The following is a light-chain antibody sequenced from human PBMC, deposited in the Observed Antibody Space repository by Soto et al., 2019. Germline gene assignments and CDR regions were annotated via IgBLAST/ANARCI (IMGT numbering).Light chain of an antibody. CDR3: SSYTSSSTWV. CDR1: SSGIGGYNY. V-gene: IGLV2-14*01. Sequence: QSALTQPASVSGSPGQSITVSCTGTSSGIGGYNYVSWYQQHPGKAPNLLIYEVTKRPSGVSDRFSGSRSDNTASLTISGLQAEDAADYYCSSYTSSSTWVFGGGTKLTVL. J-gene: IGLJ3*02. CDR2: EVT.